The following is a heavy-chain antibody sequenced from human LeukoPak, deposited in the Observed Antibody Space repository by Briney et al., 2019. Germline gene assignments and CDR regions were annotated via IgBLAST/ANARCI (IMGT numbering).Heavy chain of an antibody. J-gene: IGHJ3*02. CDR1: GFTFSRNN. V-gene: IGHV3-30*02. CDR3: AKDSGHDGYAFDI. CDR2: IQYGGKNE. D-gene: IGHD5-24*01. Sequence: GGSLRLSCAASGFTFSRNNMHWVRQAPGKGLEWVAFIQYGGKNEYYADSVKGRFTISKDNSKNTLYLQMNSLKAEDTAVYYCAKDSGHDGYAFDIWGPGTMVTVSS.